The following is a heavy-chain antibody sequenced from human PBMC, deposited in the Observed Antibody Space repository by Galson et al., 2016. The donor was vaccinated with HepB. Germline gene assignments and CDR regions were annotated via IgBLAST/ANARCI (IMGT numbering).Heavy chain of an antibody. V-gene: IGHV4-39*01. CDR1: GGSISSDYY. CDR2: ISSSEGT. CDR3: ARSGTTHGLVLRYYYIDV. D-gene: IGHD1-1*01. Sequence: SETLSLTCIVSGGSISSDYYWGWIRQPPGRGLEWIGSISSSEGTYYNPSLKSRVTISVDTSKNQFSLKLTSVTAADTAVYYCARSGTTHGLVLRYYYIDVWGKGTTVTVSS. J-gene: IGHJ6*03.